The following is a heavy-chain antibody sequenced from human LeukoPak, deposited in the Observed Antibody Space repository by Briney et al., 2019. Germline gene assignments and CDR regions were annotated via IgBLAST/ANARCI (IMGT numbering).Heavy chain of an antibody. CDR3: ARAQPVLDAFDI. CDR1: GFTFSSYA. J-gene: IGHJ3*02. CDR2: ISYDGSNK. D-gene: IGHD2-15*01. Sequence: GGSLRLSCAASGFTFSSYAMHWVRQAPGKGLEWVAVISYDGSNKYYADSVKGRFTISRDNSKNTLYLQMNSLRAEDTAVYYCARAQPVLDAFDIWGQGTVVTVSS. V-gene: IGHV3-30-3*01.